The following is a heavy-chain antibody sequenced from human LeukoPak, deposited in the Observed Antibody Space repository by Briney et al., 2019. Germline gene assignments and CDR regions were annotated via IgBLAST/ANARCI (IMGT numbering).Heavy chain of an antibody. CDR3: ARDLRSSAYFDY. CDR1: GYTFTGYY. V-gene: IGHV1-2*06. Sequence: ASVKVSCTASGYTFTGYYMHWVRQAPGQGLEWMGRINPNSGGTNYAQKFQGRVTMTRETSISTAYMELSRLRSDDTAVYYCARDLRSSAYFDYWGQGTLVTVSS. CDR2: INPNSGGT. D-gene: IGHD6-6*01. J-gene: IGHJ4*02.